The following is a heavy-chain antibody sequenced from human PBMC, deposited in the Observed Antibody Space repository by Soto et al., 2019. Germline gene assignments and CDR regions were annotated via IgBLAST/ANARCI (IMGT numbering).Heavy chain of an antibody. D-gene: IGHD2-2*01. J-gene: IGHJ5*02. V-gene: IGHV4-31*03. Sequence: SEMLSPASPVSGDSVTGVASCWSWIRQPPGKGLEWIANVYYSGSSYYNPSLKSRLTISVDTTKNQFSLQLKSMTAADTAVYYCAKLSCTSSTCSFHCCLAPCGQGPL. CDR2: VYYSGSS. CDR3: AKLSCTSSTCSFHCCLAP. CDR1: GDSVTGVASC.